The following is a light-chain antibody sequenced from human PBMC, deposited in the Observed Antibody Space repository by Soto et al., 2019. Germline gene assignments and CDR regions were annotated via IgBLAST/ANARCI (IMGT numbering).Light chain of an antibody. V-gene: IGLV2-14*01. CDR1: SSDVGGYNY. CDR2: DVN. CDR3: NSYTSSSIWV. Sequence: QSALTQPVSVSGSPGQSITISCTGTSSDVGGYNYVSWYQQHPGKAPKLMIYDVNNRPSGVSNRFSGSKSGNTASLTISGLQAEDEADYYCNSYTSSSIWVFGGGTKLTVL. J-gene: IGLJ3*02.